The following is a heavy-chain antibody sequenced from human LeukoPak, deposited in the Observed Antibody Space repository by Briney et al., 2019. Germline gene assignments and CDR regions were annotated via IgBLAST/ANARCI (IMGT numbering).Heavy chain of an antibody. CDR1: RFTFSSYA. J-gene: IGHJ4*02. V-gene: IGHV3-23*01. CDR2: ISGSGGST. Sequence: PGGSLRLSCAASRFTFSSYAMSWVRQAPGKGLEWVSAISGSGGSTYYADSVKGRFTISRDNSKNTLYLQMNSLRAEDTAVYYCAKLSRASSWICDYWGQGTLVTVSS. D-gene: IGHD6-13*01. CDR3: AKLSRASSWICDY.